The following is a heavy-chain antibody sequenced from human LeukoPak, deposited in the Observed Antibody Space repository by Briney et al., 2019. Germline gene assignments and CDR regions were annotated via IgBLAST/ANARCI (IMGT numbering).Heavy chain of an antibody. CDR2: IIPIFGTA. D-gene: IGHD5-18*01. V-gene: IGHV1-69*05. CDR1: GGTFSSYA. CDR3: ARVGMVTRWFDP. Sequence: SVKVSCKASGGTFSSYAISWVRQAPGQGLEWMGGIIPIFGTANYAQKFQGRVTITTDESTSTAYMELSSLRSEDTAVYYCARVGMVTRWFDPGGQGTLVTVSS. J-gene: IGHJ5*02.